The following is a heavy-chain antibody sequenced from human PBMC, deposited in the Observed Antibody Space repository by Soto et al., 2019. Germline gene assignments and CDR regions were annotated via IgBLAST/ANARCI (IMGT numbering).Heavy chain of an antibody. J-gene: IGHJ6*02. V-gene: IGHV1-3*01. D-gene: IGHD5-12*01. CDR1: GYTFTSYA. Sequence: ASVKVSCKASGYTFTSYAMHWVRQAPGQRLEWMGWINAGNGNTKYSQKFQGRVTITADESTSTAYMELSSLRSEDTAVYYCARAVGYVDIVATGGGHYYGMDVWGQGTTVTVSS. CDR3: ARAVGYVDIVATGGGHYYGMDV. CDR2: INAGNGNT.